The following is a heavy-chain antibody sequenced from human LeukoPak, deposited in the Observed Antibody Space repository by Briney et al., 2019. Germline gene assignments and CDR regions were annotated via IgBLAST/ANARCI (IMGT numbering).Heavy chain of an antibody. Sequence: ASVKVSCKASGYTFTGYYMHWVRRAPGQGLEWMGWINPNSGGTNYAQKFQGRVTMTRDTSISTAYMELSRLRSDDTAVYYCARDIPYYDILTGYYPWGQGTLVTVSS. CDR1: GYTFTGYY. CDR2: INPNSGGT. V-gene: IGHV1-2*02. D-gene: IGHD3-9*01. J-gene: IGHJ5*02. CDR3: ARDIPYYDILTGYYP.